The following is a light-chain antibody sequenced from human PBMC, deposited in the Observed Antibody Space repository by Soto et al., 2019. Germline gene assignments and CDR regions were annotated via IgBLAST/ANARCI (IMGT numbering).Light chain of an antibody. V-gene: IGKV3-15*01. CDR2: GAS. CDR3: QQYNNWPQT. CDR1: QSISSK. Sequence: EIVRTESPATRSVSPGEGATLSCRASQSISSKLAWYQQKPGKAPRLLIYGASTRATGIPARFSGSGSGTEFTLTISSLQSEDFAVYFCQQYNNWPQTFGPGTKVDIK. J-gene: IGKJ1*01.